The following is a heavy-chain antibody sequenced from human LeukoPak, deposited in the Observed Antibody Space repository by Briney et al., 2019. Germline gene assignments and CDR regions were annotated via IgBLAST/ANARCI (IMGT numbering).Heavy chain of an antibody. Sequence: ASVKVSCKASGGTFISYVISWVRQAPGQGLEWMGGIIPIFGTVNYAQKFQGRVTITADESTSTAYMELSSLRAEDTAVYYCASTTPAYCGGDCYSNDYMDVWGQGTTVTVSS. D-gene: IGHD2-21*02. CDR2: IIPIFGTV. CDR3: ASTTPAYCGGDCYSNDYMDV. CDR1: GGTFISYV. V-gene: IGHV1-69*13. J-gene: IGHJ6*02.